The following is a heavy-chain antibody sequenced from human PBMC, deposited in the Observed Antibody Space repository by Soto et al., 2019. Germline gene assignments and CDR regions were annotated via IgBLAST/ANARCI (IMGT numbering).Heavy chain of an antibody. CDR3: ARETTAIPLWFDP. CDR1: GFTYSSYS. Sequence: GGSLRLSCAASGFTYSSYSMNWVRQAPGKGLEWVSSISSSSSYIYYADSVKGRFTISRDNAKNSLYLQMNSLRAEDTAVYYCARETTAIPLWFDPWGQGTLVTVSS. V-gene: IGHV3-21*01. J-gene: IGHJ5*02. D-gene: IGHD2-21*02. CDR2: ISSSSSYI.